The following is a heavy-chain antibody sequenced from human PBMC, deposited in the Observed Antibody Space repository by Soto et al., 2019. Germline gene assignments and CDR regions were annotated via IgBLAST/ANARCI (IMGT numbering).Heavy chain of an antibody. Sequence: ASVKVSCKASGYTFTSYGISWVRQAPGQGLEWMGWISAYNGNTNYAQKLQARVTMTTDTSTSTAYMELRSLRSDDMAVYCCVRSGYYYDRSGYYHPDYWGQGTLDTVSS. V-gene: IGHV1-18*03. CDR1: GYTFTSYG. D-gene: IGHD3-22*01. CDR2: ISAYNGNT. J-gene: IGHJ4*02. CDR3: VRSGYYYDRSGYYHPDY.